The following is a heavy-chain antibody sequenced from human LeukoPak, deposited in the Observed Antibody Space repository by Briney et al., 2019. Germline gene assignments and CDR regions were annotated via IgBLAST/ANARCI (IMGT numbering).Heavy chain of an antibody. CDR3: AREGRSLGPYYFDY. Sequence: GSSVKVSCKASGGTFSSYAISWVRQAPGQGLEWMGGIIPIFGTANYAQKFQGRVTITTDESTSTAYMELSSLRSEDTAVYYCAREGRSLGPYYFDYWGQGTQVTVSS. V-gene: IGHV1-69*05. J-gene: IGHJ4*02. CDR1: GGTFSSYA. CDR2: IIPIFGTA. D-gene: IGHD3-16*02.